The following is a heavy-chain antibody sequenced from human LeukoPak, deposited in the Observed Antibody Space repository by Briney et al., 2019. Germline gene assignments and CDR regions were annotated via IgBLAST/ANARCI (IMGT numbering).Heavy chain of an antibody. CDR3: SRGFYYDGSGYWNWFDP. Sequence: PSETLSLTCAVYGGSFNGYYWTWIRQPPGKGLEWIGEINHSGSTNYNPPLKSRVTISVDMSKNQVSLKLSSVTAADTAVYYCSRGFYYDGSGYWNWFDPWGQGTLVTVSS. D-gene: IGHD3-22*01. CDR2: INHSGST. V-gene: IGHV4-34*01. J-gene: IGHJ5*02. CDR1: GGSFNGYY.